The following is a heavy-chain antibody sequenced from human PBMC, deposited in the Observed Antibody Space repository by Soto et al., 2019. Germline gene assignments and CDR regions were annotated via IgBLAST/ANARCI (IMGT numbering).Heavy chain of an antibody. CDR2: ISSSTSYI. Sequence: EVQLVESGGGLVKPGGSLRLSCAASGFSFSSYSMNWVRQAPGKGLEWVSSISSSTSYINYADSVKGRFTISRDNAKKSLYLQMNSLRAEDKAVYYCARGYTGYCSGGTCYWFDPWGQGTLVTVSS. V-gene: IGHV3-21*01. D-gene: IGHD2-15*01. CDR3: ARGYTGYCSGGTCYWFDP. J-gene: IGHJ5*02. CDR1: GFSFSSYS.